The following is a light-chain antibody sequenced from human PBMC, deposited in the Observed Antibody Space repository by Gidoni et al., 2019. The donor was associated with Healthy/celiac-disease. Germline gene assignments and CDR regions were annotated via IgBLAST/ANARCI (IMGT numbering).Light chain of an antibody. V-gene: IGLV2-14*03. CDR2: DVS. CDR1: SSDVGVYNY. J-gene: IGLJ3*02. Sequence: QSALTQPASVSGSPGQSITISCTGTSSDVGVYNYVSWYQQHPGKAPKLMIYDVSNRPSGVSNRFSGSKSGNTASLTISGLQAEDEADYYCSSYTSSSNWVFGGGTKLTVL. CDR3: SSYTSSSNWV.